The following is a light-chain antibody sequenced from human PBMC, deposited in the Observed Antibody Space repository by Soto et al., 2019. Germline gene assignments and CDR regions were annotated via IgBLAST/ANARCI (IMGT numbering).Light chain of an antibody. CDR1: SSDVGSYNL. J-gene: IGLJ1*01. V-gene: IGLV2-23*02. CDR2: EVS. CDR3: CSYAGSITCYA. Sequence: QSVLTQPASVSGSPGQSITISCTGTSSDVGSYNLVSWYQQHPGKAPKLMIYEVSKRPSGVSNRFSGSKSGNTASLTISGLQAEVEADYYCCSYAGSITCYACGTGTKVTVL.